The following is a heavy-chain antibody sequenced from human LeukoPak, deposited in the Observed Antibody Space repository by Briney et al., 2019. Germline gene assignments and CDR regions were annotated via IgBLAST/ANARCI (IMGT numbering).Heavy chain of an antibody. CDR2: IYYSGST. V-gene: IGHV4-30-4*01. CDR1: GDSISSGDYY. D-gene: IGHD3-10*01. J-gene: IGHJ5*02. Sequence: SQTLSLTCTVSGDSISSGDYYWSWIRQPPGKGLEWIGYIYYSGSTYYNPSLKSRVTISVDTSKNQFSLKLSSVTAADTAVYYCARDGITMVRGAWGQGTLVTVSS. CDR3: ARDGITMVRGA.